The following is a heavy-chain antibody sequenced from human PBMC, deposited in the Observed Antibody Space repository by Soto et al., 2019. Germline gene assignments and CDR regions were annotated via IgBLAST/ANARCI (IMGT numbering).Heavy chain of an antibody. Sequence: QVQLVQSGAEVKKPGASVKVSCKAPGYTFTTYAMHWVRQAPGQRLEWMGWINAGNGNTKYSQKFQGRVTITRDTSASTAYMKLSSLRSEDTAVYYCARGPGGPDGPGDYWGQGTLVTVSS. V-gene: IGHV1-3*01. CDR2: INAGNGNT. CDR1: GYTFTTYA. CDR3: ARGPGGPDGPGDY. D-gene: IGHD2-15*01. J-gene: IGHJ4*02.